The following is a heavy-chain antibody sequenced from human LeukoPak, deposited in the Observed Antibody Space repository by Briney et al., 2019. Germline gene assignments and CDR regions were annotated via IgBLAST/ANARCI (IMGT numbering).Heavy chain of an antibody. D-gene: IGHD3-9*01. CDR1: GFTFSSYW. V-gene: IGHV3-7*01. CDR2: IKQDGSEK. J-gene: IGHJ4*02. CDR3: AKYGYGPSRYYYFEY. Sequence: PGGSLRLSCAASGFTFSSYWMTWVRQAPGKGLEWVANIKQDGSEKYYVDSVRGRFTISRDNAQNSLSLQMNSLRAEDTAVYYCAKYGYGPSRYYYFEYWGQGTLVTVSS.